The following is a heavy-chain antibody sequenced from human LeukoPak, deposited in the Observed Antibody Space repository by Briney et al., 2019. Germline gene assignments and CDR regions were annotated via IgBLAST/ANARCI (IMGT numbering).Heavy chain of an antibody. CDR3: ARTAAHYDYVWGSYRPSSYYFDY. V-gene: IGHV4-34*01. CDR1: GGSFSGYY. Sequence: SETLSLTCAVYGGSFSGYYWSWIRQPPGKGLEWIGEINHSGSTNYNPSLKSRVTISVDTSKNQFSLKLSSATAADTAVYYCARTAAHYDYVWGSYRPSSYYFDYWGQGTLVTVSS. D-gene: IGHD3-16*02. CDR2: INHSGST. J-gene: IGHJ4*02.